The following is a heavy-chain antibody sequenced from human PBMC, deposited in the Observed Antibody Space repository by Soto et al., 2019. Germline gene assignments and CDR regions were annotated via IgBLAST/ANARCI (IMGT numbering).Heavy chain of an antibody. J-gene: IGHJ4*02. D-gene: IGHD3-9*01. CDR2: IIPIFGTA. CDR3: ASSGGKERYYDILTGYYSGLGY. Sequence: QVQLVQSGAEVKKPGSSVKVSCKASGGTFSSYAISWVRQAPGPGLEWMGGIIPIFGTANYAEKFQGRVTITADESRSTAYMARSSLRSEDTAVYYCASSGGKERYYDILTGYYSGLGYWGQGTLVTVSS. V-gene: IGHV1-69*01. CDR1: GGTFSSYA.